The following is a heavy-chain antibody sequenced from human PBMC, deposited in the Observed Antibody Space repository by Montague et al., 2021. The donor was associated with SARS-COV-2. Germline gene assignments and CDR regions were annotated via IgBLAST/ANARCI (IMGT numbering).Heavy chain of an antibody. D-gene: IGHD3-10*01. Sequence: SDTLSLTCAVHGGSFSTYSWNWIRQPPGKGLEWIGEIHHGGSTNXSPSLKSRVTISADTSKNQFSLKLTSAAAADTAVYYCAGLGDGVVPSPTLGVGPYYAYYYKDVWGQGTPVTVSS. CDR3: AGLGDGVVPSPTLGVGPYYAYYYKDV. V-gene: IGHV4-34*01. J-gene: IGHJ6*03. CDR1: GGSFSTYS. CDR2: IHHGGST.